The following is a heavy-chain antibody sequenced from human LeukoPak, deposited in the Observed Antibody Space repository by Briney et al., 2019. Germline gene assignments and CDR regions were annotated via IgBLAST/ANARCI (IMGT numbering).Heavy chain of an antibody. J-gene: IGHJ5*02. V-gene: IGHV3-30*01. CDR1: GFTFSSYA. D-gene: IGHD3-16*01. CDR3: ARDLLGGWFDP. Sequence: GRSLRLSCAASGFTFSSYAMHWVRQAPGKGLEWVAVISYDGSNKYYADSVKGRFTISRDNSKNTLYLRMNSLRAEDTAVYYCARDLLGGWFDPWGQGTLVTVSS. CDR2: ISYDGSNK.